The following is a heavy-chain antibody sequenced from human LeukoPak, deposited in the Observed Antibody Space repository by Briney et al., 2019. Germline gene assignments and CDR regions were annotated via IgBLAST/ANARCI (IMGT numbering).Heavy chain of an antibody. V-gene: IGHV4-61*05. CDR2: VDYSGST. D-gene: IGHD4-23*01. J-gene: IGHJ4*02. Sequence: SETLSLTCSVSGGSISSSDYYWGWIRQPPGKGLEWLAYVDYSGSTAYNPSLNGRVAISPDTSKNQFSLKLRSVTAADTAVYYCARLNGGNWGPGILVTVSS. CDR1: GGSISSSDYY. CDR3: ARLNGGN.